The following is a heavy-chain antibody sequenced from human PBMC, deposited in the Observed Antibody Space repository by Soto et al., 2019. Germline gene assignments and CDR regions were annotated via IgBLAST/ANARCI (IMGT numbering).Heavy chain of an antibody. Sequence: GASVKVSCKASGYTFTSYGISWVRQAPGQGLEWMGWISAYNGNTNYAQKLQGRVTMTTDTSTSTAYMELRSLRSDDTAVYYCATPPGGYSGYDYAYFDYWGQGTLVSVSS. D-gene: IGHD5-12*01. V-gene: IGHV1-18*01. CDR1: GYTFTSYG. CDR3: ATPPGGYSGYDYAYFDY. J-gene: IGHJ4*02. CDR2: ISAYNGNT.